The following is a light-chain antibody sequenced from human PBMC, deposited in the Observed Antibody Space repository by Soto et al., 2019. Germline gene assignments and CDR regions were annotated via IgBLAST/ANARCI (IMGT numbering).Light chain of an antibody. V-gene: IGKV1-27*01. J-gene: IGKJ1*01. CDR2: AAS. CDR3: QQYNNCPPT. Sequence: DIQMTQSPSSLSASIGDRITITCRASKDIRNSLAWYQQKPGKVPKLLIYAASTLQSGVPSRFSGSGSGTDFTHAISSLQSEDFAFYYCQQYNNCPPTFGQGTKVEIK. CDR1: KDIRNS.